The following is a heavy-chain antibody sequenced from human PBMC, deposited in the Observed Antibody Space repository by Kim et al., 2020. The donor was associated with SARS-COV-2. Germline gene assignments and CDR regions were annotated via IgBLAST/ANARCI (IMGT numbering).Heavy chain of an antibody. Sequence: ASVKVSCKASGYTFTSYGISWVRQAPGQGLEWMGWISAYNGNTNYAQKLQGRVTMTTDTSTSTAYMELRSLRSDDTAVYYCAREAYSDILTGYYPYYYYGMDVLGQGATVTVSS. CDR2: ISAYNGNT. CDR3: AREAYSDILTGYYPYYYYGMDV. V-gene: IGHV1-18*01. J-gene: IGHJ6*02. D-gene: IGHD3-9*01. CDR1: GYTFTSYG.